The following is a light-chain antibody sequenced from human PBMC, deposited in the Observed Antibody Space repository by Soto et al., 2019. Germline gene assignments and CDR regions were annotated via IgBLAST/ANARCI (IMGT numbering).Light chain of an antibody. Sequence: QPVLTQPPSASGTPGQRVTISCSGSSSNIGSKAVNWYQQLPGTAPKLLIQSNNQRPSGVPDRVSGSKSGTSASLAISVLQSEDEADYYCAAWDDSLNAYVFGTGTKVTVL. CDR1: SSNIGSKA. CDR3: AAWDDSLNAYV. CDR2: SNN. J-gene: IGLJ1*01. V-gene: IGLV1-44*01.